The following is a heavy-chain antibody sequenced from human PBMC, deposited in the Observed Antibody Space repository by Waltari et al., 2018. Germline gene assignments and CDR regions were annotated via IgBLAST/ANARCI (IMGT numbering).Heavy chain of an antibody. CDR2: IAYDGINK. D-gene: IGHD6-19*01. V-gene: IGHV3-30*18. J-gene: IGHJ4*02. Sequence: TFSHYDMYWVRQAPGKGLEWVAVIAYDGINKFYVDSAKGRFTISRDNSWNTLYLQMNSLRVEDTAVYYCAKRGSRDSSGWFPELDYWGQGALVTVSS. CDR1: TFSHYD. CDR3: AKRGSRDSSGWFPELDY.